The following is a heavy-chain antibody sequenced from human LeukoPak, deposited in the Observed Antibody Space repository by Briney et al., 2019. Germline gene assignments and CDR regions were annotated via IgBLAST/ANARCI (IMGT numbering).Heavy chain of an antibody. CDR2: IYYSGSS. D-gene: IGHD3-3*01. V-gene: IGHV4-31*03. CDR3: ARAGGFFSPFGY. CDR1: GGSISSGGYY. Sequence: SETLSLTCTVSGGSISSGGYYWSWIRQHPGKGLEWIGYIYYSGSSYYNPSLKSRVTISVDTSKNQFSLKLSSVTAADTAVYYCARAGGFFSPFGYWGQGTLVTVSS. J-gene: IGHJ4*02.